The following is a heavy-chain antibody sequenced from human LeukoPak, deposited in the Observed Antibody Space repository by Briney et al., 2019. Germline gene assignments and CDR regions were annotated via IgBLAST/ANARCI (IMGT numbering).Heavy chain of an antibody. Sequence: GGSVRVSCKASGYTFTSYGMRWVRQAPGQGLEWMGWIRAYNGNTNYAKKLQGRVTMTTDKYTSTAYMELSSLRSHHTAVYYSAIHQYYYDRSVYYPPDAFDIWGQGTMVTVSS. D-gene: IGHD3-22*01. V-gene: IGHV1-18*01. CDR2: IRAYNGNT. J-gene: IGHJ3*02. CDR3: AIHQYYYDRSVYYPPDAFDI. CDR1: GYTFTSYG.